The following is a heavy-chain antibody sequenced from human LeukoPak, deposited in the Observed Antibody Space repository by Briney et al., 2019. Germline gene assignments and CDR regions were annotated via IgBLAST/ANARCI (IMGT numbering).Heavy chain of an antibody. D-gene: IGHD2-2*01. CDR1: GFTFDDYG. CDR2: ISKSSALK. V-gene: IGHV3-21*01. J-gene: IGHJ4*02. CDR3: VRGDNRDQ. Sequence: GGSLRLSCAASGFTFDDYGMSWVRQAPGKGLEYVSSISKSSALKYYAESVRGRFTISRDNAENSLYLDMNNLGAEDTAVYFCVRGDNRDQWGQGTLVTVSS.